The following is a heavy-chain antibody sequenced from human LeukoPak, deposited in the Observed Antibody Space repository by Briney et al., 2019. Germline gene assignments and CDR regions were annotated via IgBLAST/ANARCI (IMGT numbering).Heavy chain of an antibody. Sequence: GGSLRLSCAASGFTFSSYAMSWVRQAPGKGLEWVSTISGRGDSTYYADSVKGRFTISRDNSKNTLYLQMNSLRLEDMAGYYCAKGAGYSGNRNFDYWGQGTLVTVSS. J-gene: IGHJ4*02. D-gene: IGHD6-13*01. CDR3: AKGAGYSGNRNFDY. CDR2: ISGRGDST. CDR1: GFTFSSYA. V-gene: IGHV3-23*01.